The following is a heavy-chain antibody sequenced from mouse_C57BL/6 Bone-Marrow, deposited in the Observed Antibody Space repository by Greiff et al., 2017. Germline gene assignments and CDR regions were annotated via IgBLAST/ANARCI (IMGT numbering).Heavy chain of an antibody. CDR1: GYTFTSYW. V-gene: IGHV1-64*01. D-gene: IGHD2-3*01. CDR2: IHPNSGST. Sequence: QVQLKQPGAELVKPGASVKLSCTASGYTFTSYWMHWVKQRPGQGLEWIGMIHPNSGSTKYNEKFQSKATLTADKSSSTAYMQLSSLTSEDSAVYYCACGRWLLRPIDYWGQGTSGTGSS. CDR3: ACGRWLLRPIDY. J-gene: IGHJ4*01.